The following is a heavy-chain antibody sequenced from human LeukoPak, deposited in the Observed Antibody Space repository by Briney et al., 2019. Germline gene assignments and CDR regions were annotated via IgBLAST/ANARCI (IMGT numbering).Heavy chain of an antibody. J-gene: IGHJ4*02. Sequence: GGSLRLSCAASGFTFSSYSMNWVRQAPGKGLEWVSSISSSSSYIYYADSVKGRFTISRDNAKNSLYLQMNSLRAEDTAVYFCASSLVDTAMARTDYWGQGTLVTVSS. CDR1: GFTFSSYS. D-gene: IGHD5-18*01. CDR2: ISSSSSYI. CDR3: ASSLVDTAMARTDY. V-gene: IGHV3-21*01.